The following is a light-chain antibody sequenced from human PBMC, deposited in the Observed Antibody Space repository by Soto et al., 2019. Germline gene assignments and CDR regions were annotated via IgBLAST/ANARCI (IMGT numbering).Light chain of an antibody. CDR2: EVT. CDR3: SSYTSGSTRV. Sequence: QSALTQPASVSGSPGQSITISCTGTSSDVGGYNYVSWYQQHPGNVPKLMIYEVTNRPSGVSNRFSGSKSGNTASLTISGLQTEDEADYYCSSYTSGSTRVFGGGTKVTVL. V-gene: IGLV2-14*01. J-gene: IGLJ3*02. CDR1: SSDVGGYNY.